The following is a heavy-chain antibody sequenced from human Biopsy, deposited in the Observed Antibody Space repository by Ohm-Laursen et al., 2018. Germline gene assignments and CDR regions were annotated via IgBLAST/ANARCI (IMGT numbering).Heavy chain of an antibody. J-gene: IGHJ4*02. V-gene: IGHV1-8*01. Sequence: GWMTPKTGKTGYTQKLQGRLTMTRDTSTSTAYMELSSLRSEDTAIYYCARGGYDYDYWGQGTLVTVSS. D-gene: IGHD5-12*01. CDR3: ARGGYDYDY. CDR2: MTPKTGKT.